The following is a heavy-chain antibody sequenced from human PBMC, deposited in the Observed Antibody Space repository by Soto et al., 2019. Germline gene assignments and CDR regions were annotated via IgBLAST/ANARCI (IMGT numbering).Heavy chain of an antibody. D-gene: IGHD3-3*01. Sequence: GGSLRLSCAASGFTFSNYAMSWVRHAPGKGLEWISTISGSGGSTYYADSVKGRFTISRDNSKNTLYLQMNSLRAEDTAVYYCAKGQSTYYDFWSRYYDWFDPWGQGTLVTVSS. CDR3: AKGQSTYYDFWSRYYDWFDP. CDR2: ISGSGGST. J-gene: IGHJ5*02. V-gene: IGHV3-23*01. CDR1: GFTFSNYA.